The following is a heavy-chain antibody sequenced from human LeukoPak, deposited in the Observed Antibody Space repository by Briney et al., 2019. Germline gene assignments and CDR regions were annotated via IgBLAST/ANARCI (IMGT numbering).Heavy chain of an antibody. V-gene: IGHV3-30*02. D-gene: IGHD3-16*01. CDR1: GFTFSSYG. J-gene: IGHJ4*02. Sequence: PGGSLRLSCAASGFTFSSYGMHWVRQAPGKGLEWVAFIRYDGSNKYYADSVKGRFTISRDNSKNTLYLQMNSLRAEDTAVYYCATLAYYDYVWGSYGFDYWGQGTLVTVPS. CDR3: ATLAYYDYVWGSYGFDY. CDR2: IRYDGSNK.